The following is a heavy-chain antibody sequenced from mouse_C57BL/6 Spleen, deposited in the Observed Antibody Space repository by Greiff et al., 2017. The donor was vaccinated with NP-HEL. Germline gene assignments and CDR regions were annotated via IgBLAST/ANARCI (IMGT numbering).Heavy chain of an antibody. J-gene: IGHJ3*01. V-gene: IGHV1-80*01. CDR2: IYPGDGDT. Sequence: VMLVESGAELVKPGASVKISCKASGYAFSSYWMNWVKQRPGKGLEWIGQIYPGDGDTNYNGKFKGKATLTADKSSSTAYMQLSSLTAEDSAVYFCARSGSGRAYWGQGTLVTVSA. D-gene: IGHD3-2*02. CDR3: ARSGSGRAY. CDR1: GYAFSSYW.